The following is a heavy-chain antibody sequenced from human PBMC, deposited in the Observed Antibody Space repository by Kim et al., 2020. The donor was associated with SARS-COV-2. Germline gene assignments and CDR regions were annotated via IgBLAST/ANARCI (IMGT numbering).Heavy chain of an antibody. CDR3: TTGQPRWIWNPHY. CDR2: IKSKTDGGTT. Sequence: GGSLRLSCAASGFTFSNAWMSWVRQAPGKGLEWVGRIKSKTDGGTTDYAAPVKGRFTISRDDSKNTLYLQMNSLKTEDTAVYYCTTGQPRWIWNPHYWGQGTLVTVSS. J-gene: IGHJ4*02. V-gene: IGHV3-15*01. CDR1: GFTFSNAW. D-gene: IGHD1-1*01.